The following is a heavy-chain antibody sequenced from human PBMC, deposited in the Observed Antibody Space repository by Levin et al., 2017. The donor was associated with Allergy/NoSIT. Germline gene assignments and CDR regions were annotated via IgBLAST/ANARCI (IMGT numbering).Heavy chain of an antibody. D-gene: IGHD3-22*01. J-gene: IGHJ3*02. V-gene: IGHV1-3*01. CDR2: INAGNGNT. CDR1: GYTFTSYA. Sequence: ASVKVSCKASGYTFTSYAMHWVRQAPGQRLEWMGWINAGNGNTKYSQKFQGRVTITRDTSASTAYMELSSLRSEDTAVYYCARDRHAYYYDSSGYRGVAFDIWGQGTMVTVSS. CDR3: ARDRHAYYYDSSGYRGVAFDI.